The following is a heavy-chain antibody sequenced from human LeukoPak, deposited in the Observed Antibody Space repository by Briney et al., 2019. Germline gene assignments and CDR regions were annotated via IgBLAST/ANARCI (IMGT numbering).Heavy chain of an antibody. J-gene: IGHJ4*02. V-gene: IGHV4-59*08. D-gene: IGHD6-6*01. CDR3: ATEIQNIAGRVY. Sequence: SETLSLTCTVSGGSISSYYWSWIRQPPGKGLEWIGYIYYSGSTNYNPSLKSRVSISVDTSKNQFSLNLSSVTAADTAVYYCATEIQNIAGRVYWGQGTLVTVSS. CDR1: GGSISSYY. CDR2: IYYSGST.